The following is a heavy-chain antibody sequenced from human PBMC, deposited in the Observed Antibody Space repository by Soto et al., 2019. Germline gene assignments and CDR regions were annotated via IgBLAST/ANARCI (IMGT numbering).Heavy chain of an antibody. CDR3: AREGGEAGGAFDI. J-gene: IGHJ3*02. V-gene: IGHV1-69*06. D-gene: IGHD3-16*01. Sequence: SVKVSCKASGGTFSSYAISWVRQAPGQGLEWMGGIIPIFGTANYAQKFQGRVTIAADKSTSTAYMELSSLRSEDTAVYYCAREGGEAGGAFDIWGQGTMVTVPP. CDR1: GGTFSSYA. CDR2: IIPIFGTA.